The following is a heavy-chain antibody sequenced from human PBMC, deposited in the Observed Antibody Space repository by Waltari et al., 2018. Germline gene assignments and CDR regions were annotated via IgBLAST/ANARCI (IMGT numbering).Heavy chain of an antibody. CDR2: IFTSGIT. V-gene: IGHV4-61*02. CDR1: GGPISSGSYY. J-gene: IGHJ4*02. D-gene: IGHD3-22*01. Sequence: QVQLQESGPGLVKPSQTLSLTCTVSGGPISSGSYYWSWIRQPAGKGLEWIGRIFTSGITNYSPSLKSRVTISVDTSKNQFSLKLSSVTAADAAVYYCARTWLDSSGYRPFDYWGQGTLVTVSS. CDR3: ARTWLDSSGYRPFDY.